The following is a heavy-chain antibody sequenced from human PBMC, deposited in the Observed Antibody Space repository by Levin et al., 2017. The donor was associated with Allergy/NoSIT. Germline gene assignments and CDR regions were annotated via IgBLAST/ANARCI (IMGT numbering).Heavy chain of an antibody. Sequence: ASVKVSCKASGFTFTFYAISWVRQAPGQGLEWMGWISPYNGDTKYAQKLQDRVTMTTDTSTRTAYMELRSLRSDDTAVYYCAREMAETAADTFDIWGQGTMVTVSS. V-gene: IGHV1-18*01. CDR2: ISPYNGDT. CDR3: AREMAETAADTFDI. J-gene: IGHJ3*02. CDR1: GFTFTFYA. D-gene: IGHD2-8*01.